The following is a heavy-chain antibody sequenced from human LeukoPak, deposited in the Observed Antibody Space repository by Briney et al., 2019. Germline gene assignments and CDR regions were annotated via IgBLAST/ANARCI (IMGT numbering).Heavy chain of an antibody. CDR2: ISTSSSYI. Sequence: GGSLRLSCAASGFSSSSYSMNWVRQAPGEGLEWVSSISTSSSYIYYADSVKGRFTISRDNAKNSLYLQMNSLRAEDMALYYCAKDTSRTSGADAFDIWGQGTMVTVSS. D-gene: IGHD3/OR15-3a*01. CDR1: GFSSSSYS. CDR3: AKDTSRTSGADAFDI. J-gene: IGHJ3*02. V-gene: IGHV3-21*04.